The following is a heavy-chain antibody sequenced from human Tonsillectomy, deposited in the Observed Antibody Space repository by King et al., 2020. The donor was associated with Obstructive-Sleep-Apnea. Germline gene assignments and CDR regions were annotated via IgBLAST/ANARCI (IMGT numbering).Heavy chain of an antibody. CDR2: ISSSSSYT. D-gene: IGHD1-26*01. CDR3: ARQVGATLFDY. V-gene: IGHV3-11*06. Sequence: VQLVESGRGLVKPGGSLRLSCAASGFTFSDYYMSWIRQAPGKGLEWVSYISSSSSYTNYADSVKGRFTISRDNAKNSLYLQMNSLRAEDTAVYYCARQVGATLFDYWGQGTLVTVSS. J-gene: IGHJ4*02. CDR1: GFTFSDYY.